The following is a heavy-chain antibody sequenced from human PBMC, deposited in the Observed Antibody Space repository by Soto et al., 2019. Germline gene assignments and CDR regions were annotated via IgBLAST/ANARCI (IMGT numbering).Heavy chain of an antibody. CDR3: AKMSSTDSYDPVCF. J-gene: IGHJ4*02. V-gene: IGHV3-11*01. Sequence: QVQLVESGGGVVKPGGSLRLSCSASGFSFSDYCMTWVRQAPGKGLEWISYISGSGTNIYYAESVEGRFTISRDNARNSVHLQMNDLRGGDTARYFFAKMSSTDSYDPVCFWGQGTLVTVSS. CDR2: ISGSGTNI. D-gene: IGHD2-2*01. CDR1: GFSFSDYC.